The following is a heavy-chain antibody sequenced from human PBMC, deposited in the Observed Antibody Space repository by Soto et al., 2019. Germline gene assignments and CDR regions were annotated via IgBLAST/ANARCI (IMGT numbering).Heavy chain of an antibody. D-gene: IGHD3-10*01. Sequence: GESLKISCKGSGYSFTSYWISWVRQMPGKGLEWMGRIDPSDSYTNYSPSFQGHVTISADKSISTAYLQWSSLKASDTAMYYCARRGDGYNHIDYRGQGTLVTVSS. CDR3: ARRGDGYNHIDY. J-gene: IGHJ4*02. CDR2: IDPSDSYT. V-gene: IGHV5-10-1*01. CDR1: GYSFTSYW.